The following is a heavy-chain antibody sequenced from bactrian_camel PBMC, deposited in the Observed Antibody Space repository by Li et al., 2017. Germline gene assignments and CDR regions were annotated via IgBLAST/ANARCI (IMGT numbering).Heavy chain of an antibody. CDR3: AAAGWVRAWLDQRDYIH. D-gene: IGHD1*01. Sequence: HVQLVESGGGSVQAGGSLTLSCTVSGNSDYTDYVAWFRQAPGKKREGVAAIRQSAGTTGYADSVKGRFTVSQDNAKDTVYPQIDSLKPEDTAMYYCAAAGWVRAWLDQRDYIHWGQGTQVTVS. CDR2: IRQSAGTT. V-gene: IGHV3S63*01. J-gene: IGHJ4*01. CDR1: GNSDYTDY.